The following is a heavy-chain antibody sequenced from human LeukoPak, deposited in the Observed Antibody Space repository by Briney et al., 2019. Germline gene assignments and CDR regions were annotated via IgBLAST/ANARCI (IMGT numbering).Heavy chain of an antibody. CDR2: KYARGSS. J-gene: IGHJ3*02. D-gene: IGHD2-15*01. CDR1: GGSISNYY. V-gene: IGHV4-4*07. Sequence: SETLSLTCTVSGGSISNYYWSWIRQPAGKGLEWIGRKYARGSSNYNPPVQSRVTMSLDTSKDQFSLKLRSVTAADTAVYYCARGRYCSADICTGGDSFDIWGQGTMVSVSP. CDR3: ARGRYCSADICTGGDSFDI.